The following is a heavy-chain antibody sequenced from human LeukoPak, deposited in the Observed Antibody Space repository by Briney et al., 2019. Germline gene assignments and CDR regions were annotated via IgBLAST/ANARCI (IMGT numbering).Heavy chain of an antibody. V-gene: IGHV4-4*09. CDR2: IYTSGST. D-gene: IGHD1-26*01. CDR1: GGSISSYY. J-gene: IGHJ4*02. Sequence: PSETLSLTCTVSGGSISSYYWSWIRQPPGKGLEWIGYIYTSGSTNYNPSLKSRVTISVDTSKNQFSLKLSSVTAADTAVYYCARDVRIVGATTGFDYWGQGTLVTVSS. CDR3: ARDVRIVGATTGFDY.